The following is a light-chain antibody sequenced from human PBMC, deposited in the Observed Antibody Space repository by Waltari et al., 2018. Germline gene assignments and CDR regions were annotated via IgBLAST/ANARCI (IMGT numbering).Light chain of an antibody. CDR3: QQYDTLPPS. J-gene: IGKJ4*01. Sequence: DIQMTQSLSSLSASVGDRVTITCQATQDINNFLNWYQQKPGRAPSPLIYDASNLETGVTSRFSGSGSGTHFTLTISSLQTEDSATYYCQQYDTLPPSFGGGTKVEI. CDR2: DAS. CDR1: QDINNF. V-gene: IGKV1-33*01.